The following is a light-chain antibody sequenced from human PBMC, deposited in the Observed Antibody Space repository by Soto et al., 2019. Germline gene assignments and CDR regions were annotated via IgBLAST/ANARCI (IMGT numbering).Light chain of an antibody. Sequence: PGVRATLSCRASQSFSSTFFAWYQQKPGQAPRLLIYGASSRATGIPDRFSGSGSGTDFTLTISRLEPEDFAVYYCQQYASSVTFGQGTKVEIK. J-gene: IGKJ1*01. CDR1: QSFSSTF. V-gene: IGKV3-20*01. CDR3: QQYASSVT. CDR2: GAS.